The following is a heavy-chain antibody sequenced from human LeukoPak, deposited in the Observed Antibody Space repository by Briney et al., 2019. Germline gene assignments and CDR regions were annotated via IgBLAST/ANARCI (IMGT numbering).Heavy chain of an antibody. CDR3: ARSLGSWSNWFDP. Sequence: GGSLRLSCAASGFTSSDYYMSWIRQAPGKGLEWVSYISSSGSTIYYADSVKGRFTISRDNAKNSLYLQMNSLRAEDTAVYYCARSLGSWSNWFDPWGQGTLVTVSS. J-gene: IGHJ5*02. CDR1: GFTSSDYY. V-gene: IGHV3-11*04. CDR2: ISSSGSTI. D-gene: IGHD6-13*01.